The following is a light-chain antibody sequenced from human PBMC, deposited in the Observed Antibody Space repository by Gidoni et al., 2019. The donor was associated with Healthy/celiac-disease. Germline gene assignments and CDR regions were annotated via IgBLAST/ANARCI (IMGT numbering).Light chain of an antibody. V-gene: IGKV3-15*01. CDR3: QQYNNWPPLT. J-gene: IGKJ5*01. CDR1: QSVRSN. CDR2: GAS. Sequence: EIVMTQSPATLSVSPGERATLSCRASQSVRSNLAWYQQKPGQAPRLLIYGASTRATRIPARFTGSGSGTDFTLTISSLQSEDFAVYYCQQYNNWPPLTFGQGTRLEIK.